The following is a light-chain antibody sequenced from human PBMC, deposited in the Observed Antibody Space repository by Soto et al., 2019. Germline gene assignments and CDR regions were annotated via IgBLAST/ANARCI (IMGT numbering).Light chain of an antibody. V-gene: IGKV4-1*01. CDR3: QQYYGTPYT. J-gene: IGKJ2*01. Sequence: DIVMTQSPDSLAVSLGERATINCKSSQTVFYSSNNRNYLAWYQQKPVQPPKLLLYRASIRESGVPDRFSGSGSGTDFTLTISSLQAEDVAVYYCQQYYGTPYTFGQGTKLEI. CDR2: RAS. CDR1: QTVFYSSNNRNY.